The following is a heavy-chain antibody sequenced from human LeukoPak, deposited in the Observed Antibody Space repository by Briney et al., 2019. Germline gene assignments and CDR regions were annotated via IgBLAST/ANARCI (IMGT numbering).Heavy chain of an antibody. D-gene: IGHD2-2*01. CDR3: ASGTTDIVVVPATLRNYYFDY. Sequence: ASVKVSCKASGGTFSSYAISWVRQAPGQGLEWMGGIIPIFGTANYAQKFQGRVTITTDKSTSTAYMELSSLRSEDTAVYYCASGTTDIVVVPATLRNYYFDYWGQGTPVTVSS. CDR1: GGTFSSYA. J-gene: IGHJ4*02. CDR2: IIPIFGTA. V-gene: IGHV1-69*05.